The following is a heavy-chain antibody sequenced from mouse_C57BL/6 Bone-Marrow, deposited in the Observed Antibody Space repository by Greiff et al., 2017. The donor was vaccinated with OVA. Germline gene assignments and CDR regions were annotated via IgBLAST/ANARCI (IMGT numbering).Heavy chain of an antibody. D-gene: IGHD1-1*01. CDR1: GFTFTSYW. CDR2: IDPSGSET. V-gene: IGHV1-52*01. J-gene: IGHJ3*01. CDR3: AVYYYGSSQFAY. Sequence: QVQLQQPGAELVRPGSSVKLSCKASGFTFTSYWMHWVKQRPIQGLEWIGNIDPSGSETHYNHKFKDKATLTVDKSSSTAYMQLSSLTSEDSAVYYCAVYYYGSSQFAYWGQGTLVTVSA.